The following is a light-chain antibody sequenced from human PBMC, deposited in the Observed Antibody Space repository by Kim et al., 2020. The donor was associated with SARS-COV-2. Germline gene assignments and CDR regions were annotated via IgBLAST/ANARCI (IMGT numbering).Light chain of an antibody. Sequence: GQWVTISCSGRSSNIGSNLVNWFQQLPGTAPQLLIYTNTKRPSGVPDRFSGSKSGTSASLAISGLQSEDEADYFCASWDDRLNGMVFGGGTQLTVL. J-gene: IGLJ3*02. CDR2: TNT. CDR3: ASWDDRLNGMV. V-gene: IGLV1-44*01. CDR1: SSNIGSNL.